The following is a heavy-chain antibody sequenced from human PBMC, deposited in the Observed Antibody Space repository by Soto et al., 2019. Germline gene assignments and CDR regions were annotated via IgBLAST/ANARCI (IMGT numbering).Heavy chain of an antibody. CDR2: TKNKDNSYTT. J-gene: IGHJ4*02. D-gene: IGHD3-16*01. V-gene: IGHV3-72*01. CDR3: TIEGAYPGPDFDY. Sequence: QSGGSLRLSCAASGFTFSDRYMDWVRQAPGKGLEWVGRTKNKDNSYTTEYAASVKGRFTISRDYSRDSVYLQMNSLKTDDTAVYYCTIEGAYPGPDFDYWGQGTLVTVSS. CDR1: GFTFSDRY.